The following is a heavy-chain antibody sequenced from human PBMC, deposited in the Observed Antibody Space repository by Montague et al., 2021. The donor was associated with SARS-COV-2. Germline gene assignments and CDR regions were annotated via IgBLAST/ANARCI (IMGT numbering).Heavy chain of an antibody. Sequence: SLRLSCAASGFIVSNKYMSWVRQAAGKGLDWVSIIYPDGSTYYSDSLKGRFTISRDNSKNTLYLQMNDLEPEDTAVYYCARGGGYYNYGLDVWGPGTTVTVSS. CDR2: IYPDGST. V-gene: IGHV3-53*01. CDR1: GFIVSNKY. CDR3: ARGGGYYNYGLDV. D-gene: IGHD3-22*01. J-gene: IGHJ6*02.